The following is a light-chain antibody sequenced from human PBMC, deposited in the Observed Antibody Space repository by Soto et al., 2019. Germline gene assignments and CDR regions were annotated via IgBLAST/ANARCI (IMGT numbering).Light chain of an antibody. V-gene: IGKV3-15*01. CDR3: QQYNNWPPLT. Sequence: EIVMTQSPATLSVSPGERATLSCRASQSVSSNLAWYQQKPGQAPRLLIYGASTRATGSPARFSGSGSGTAFTLTTSSLQSEDVAVYYCQQYNNWPPLTFGGGTKVEIK. CDR1: QSVSSN. J-gene: IGKJ4*01. CDR2: GAS.